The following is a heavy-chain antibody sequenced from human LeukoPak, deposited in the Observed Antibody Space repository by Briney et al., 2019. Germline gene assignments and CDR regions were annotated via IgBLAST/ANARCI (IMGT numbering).Heavy chain of an antibody. J-gene: IGHJ4*02. D-gene: IGHD2-2*02. CDR2: IDHSGNT. V-gene: IGHV4-34*01. CDR1: GGSFSGYY. Sequence: PSETLSLTCGVSGGSFSGYYWNWIRQPPGKGLEWIGEIDHSGNTNYNPSLKSRVTISVDTPKKQFSLKLTSVTAADTAVYFCASDPGIVSAPAAIYFDYWSQGTLVTVSS. CDR3: ASDPGIVSAPAAIYFDY.